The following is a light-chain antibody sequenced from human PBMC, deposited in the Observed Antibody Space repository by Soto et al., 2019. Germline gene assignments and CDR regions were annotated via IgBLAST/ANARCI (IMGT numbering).Light chain of an antibody. Sequence: EIVMTQSPTILSVSPGERATLSCRASQSVSSNLAWYQQKPGQAPRLLIYGVYTRAPGIPARFSGSGSGTEFTLTISSLQSEDFATYYCQYCDTRWPFGQGTKVEVK. J-gene: IGKJ1*01. CDR3: QYCDTRWP. V-gene: IGKV3D-15*01. CDR1: QSVSSN. CDR2: GVY.